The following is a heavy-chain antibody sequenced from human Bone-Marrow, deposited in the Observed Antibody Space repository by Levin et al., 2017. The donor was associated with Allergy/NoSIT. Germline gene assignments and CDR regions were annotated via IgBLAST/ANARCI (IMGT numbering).Heavy chain of an antibody. CDR3: ARYYYGSGSYRRYFDL. V-gene: IGHV4-59*01. Sequence: ESLKISCTVSGGSISSYYWSWIRQPPGKGLEWIGYIYYSGSTNYNPSLKSRVTISVDTSKNQFSLKLSSVTAADTAVYYCARYYYGSGSYRRYFDLWGRGTLVTVSS. J-gene: IGHJ2*01. CDR1: GGSISSYY. D-gene: IGHD3-10*01. CDR2: IYYSGST.